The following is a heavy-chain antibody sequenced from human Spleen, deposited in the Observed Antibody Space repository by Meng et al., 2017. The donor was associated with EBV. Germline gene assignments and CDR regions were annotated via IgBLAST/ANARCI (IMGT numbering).Heavy chain of an antibody. CDR3: SRDLAGSDDY. V-gene: IGHV3-74*01. Sequence: EVQLVESGVALVQPGGSLRLSCAASGFTLSSYWMHWVRQAPGKGLVWVSRINENGATTTYADSVKGRFTISRDNAKNTLYLQMNSLRAEDTAVYYCSRDLAGSDDYWGQGTLVTVSS. CDR1: GFTLSSYW. J-gene: IGHJ4*02. D-gene: IGHD1-14*01. CDR2: INENGATT.